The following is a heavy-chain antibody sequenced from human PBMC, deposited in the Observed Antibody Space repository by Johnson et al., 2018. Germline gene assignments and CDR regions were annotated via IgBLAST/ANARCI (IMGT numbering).Heavy chain of an antibody. J-gene: IGHJ3*02. Sequence: VQLVESGAEVKKPGESLKISCKGSGYSFTNYWIGWVRQMPGKGLEWMGIIYPGDSDTRYSPSFQGTVTLSADKSISTAYLQWSSLKASDTAMYYCARLGGYYYDSSGYANAFDIWGQGTMVTVSS. CDR3: ARLGGYYYDSSGYANAFDI. CDR2: IYPGDSDT. V-gene: IGHV5-51*01. D-gene: IGHD3-22*01. CDR1: GYSFTNYW.